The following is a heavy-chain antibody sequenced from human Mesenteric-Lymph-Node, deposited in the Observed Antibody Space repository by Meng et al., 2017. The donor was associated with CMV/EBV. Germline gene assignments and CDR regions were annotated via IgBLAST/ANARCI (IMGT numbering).Heavy chain of an antibody. CDR1: GFTFSSFG. J-gene: IGHJ4*02. Sequence: GESLKISCVVSGFTFSSFGMQWVRQAPGKGLDWVAYIRFDGSKQYYADSVKGRFTISRDNSKNTLYLQMNSLRLEDTAVYFCAKGDANWNPFDYWGQGTLVTVSS. CDR3: AKGDANWNPFDY. CDR2: IRFDGSKQ. V-gene: IGHV3-30*02. D-gene: IGHD1-20*01.